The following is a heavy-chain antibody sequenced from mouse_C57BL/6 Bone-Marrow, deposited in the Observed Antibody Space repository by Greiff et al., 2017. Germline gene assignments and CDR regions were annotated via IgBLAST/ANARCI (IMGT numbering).Heavy chain of an antibody. J-gene: IGHJ1*03. Sequence: QVHVKQSGAELARPGASVKLSCKASGYTFTSYGISWVKQRTGQGLEWIGEIYPRSGNTYYNEKFKGKSTLTADNSSSTAYMELRSLTSEDSAVYFCARSFGYHWYFDVWGTGTTVTVSS. V-gene: IGHV1-81*01. CDR1: GYTFTSYG. CDR3: ARSFGYHWYFDV. D-gene: IGHD2-2*01. CDR2: IYPRSGNT.